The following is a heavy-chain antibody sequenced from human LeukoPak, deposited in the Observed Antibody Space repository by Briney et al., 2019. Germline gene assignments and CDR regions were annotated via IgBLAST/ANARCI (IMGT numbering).Heavy chain of an antibody. V-gene: IGHV1-69*13. CDR1: GGTFSSYA. D-gene: IGHD5-24*01. Sequence: ASVKVSCKASGGTFSSYAISWVRQAPGQGLEWMGGIIPIFGTANYAQKFQGRVTITADESTSTAYMELSSLRSEDTAVYYCARVYRDGYNDWGQGTLVTVSS. J-gene: IGHJ4*02. CDR3: ARVYRDGYND. CDR2: IIPIFGTA.